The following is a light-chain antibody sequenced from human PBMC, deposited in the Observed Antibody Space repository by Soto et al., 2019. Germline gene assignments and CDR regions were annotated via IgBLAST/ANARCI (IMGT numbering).Light chain of an antibody. CDR1: QSVSSS. V-gene: IGKV3D-15*01. CDR2: DAS. J-gene: IGKJ4*01. CDR3: QHYNNWLGT. Sequence: EIVMTQSPATLSLSPGERATLSCRASQSVSSSLAWYQQKPGQAPRPLIYDASHRATGIPDRFSGSGSGTEFTLTISSLQSEDFAVYYCQHYNNWLGTFGGGTKVDIK.